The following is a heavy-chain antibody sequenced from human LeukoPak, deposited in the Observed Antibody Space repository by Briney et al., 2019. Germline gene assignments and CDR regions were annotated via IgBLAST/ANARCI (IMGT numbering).Heavy chain of an antibody. J-gene: IGHJ4*02. CDR3: AREDSGYIDI. V-gene: IGHV3-13*04. Sequence: GGSLRLSCAASGFTFSSYDMHWVRQATGKGLEWVSAIGTASDTYYPGSVKGRFTISREDAKDSLYLQMNSLRAGDTAVYYCAREDSGYIDIWGQGILVTVSS. D-gene: IGHD3-22*01. CDR1: GFTFSSYD. CDR2: IGTASDT.